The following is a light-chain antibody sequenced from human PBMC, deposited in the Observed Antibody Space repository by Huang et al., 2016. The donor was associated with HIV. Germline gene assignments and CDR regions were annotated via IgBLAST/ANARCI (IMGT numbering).Light chain of an antibody. J-gene: IGKJ1*01. CDR2: GSS. Sequence: ENLMTQSPSTLSVSPGESATLSCRASQSVFKNLAWYQQKPGQAPKLLIYGSSTRAAGIPARFSGSGSGTDFTLTISSLQSEGFAVYYCQQYNTSPRTFGQGTKVEV. CDR3: QQYNTSPRT. CDR1: QSVFKN. V-gene: IGKV3-15*01.